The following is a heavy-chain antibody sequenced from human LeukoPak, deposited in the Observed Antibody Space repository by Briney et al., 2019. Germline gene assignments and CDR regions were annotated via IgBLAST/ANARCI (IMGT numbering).Heavy chain of an antibody. D-gene: IGHD2/OR15-2a*01. CDR1: GFTFSSYA. CDR3: AKDRDVNVVLETDY. J-gene: IGHJ4*02. V-gene: IGHV3-23*01. CDR2: ISGSGGTT. Sequence: GGSLRLSCAASGFTFSSYAMSWVRQPPGKGLEWVSAISGSGGTTYYADSVKGRFTISRDNSKNTLYLQMNSLRAEDTAIYYCAKDRDVNVVLETDYWGQGTLVTVSS.